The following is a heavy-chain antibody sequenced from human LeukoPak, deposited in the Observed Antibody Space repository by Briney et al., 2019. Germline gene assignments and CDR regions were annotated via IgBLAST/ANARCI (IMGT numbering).Heavy chain of an antibody. D-gene: IGHD2-2*01. J-gene: IGHJ5*02. CDR3: ARAFRYCSSTSCYLVP. V-gene: IGHV3-11*06. Sequence: GGSLRLSCAASGFTFSDYYMSWIRQAPGKGLEWVSYISTSSYTNYADSVKGRFTISRDNAKNSLYLQMNSLRAEDTAVYYCARAFRYCSSTSCYLVPWGQGTLVTVSS. CDR2: ISTSSYT. CDR1: GFTFSDYY.